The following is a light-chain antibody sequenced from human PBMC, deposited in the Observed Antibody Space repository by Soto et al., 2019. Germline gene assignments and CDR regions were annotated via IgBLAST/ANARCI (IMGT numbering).Light chain of an antibody. CDR1: QDISSS. CDR3: QQSYVTPWT. V-gene: IGKV1-39*01. CDR2: AAS. Sequence: DIQMTQSPSSLSASIGYRVTISCRASQDISSSLNWYQHKSGKAPKLLIYAASGLHSGVPSRFSGSGSGTDFTLTISSLQPEDFATYYCQQSYVTPWTFGQGTKVEIK. J-gene: IGKJ1*01.